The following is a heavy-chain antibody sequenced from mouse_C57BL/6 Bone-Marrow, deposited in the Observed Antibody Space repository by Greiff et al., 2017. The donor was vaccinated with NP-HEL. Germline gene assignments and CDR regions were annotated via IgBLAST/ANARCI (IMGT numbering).Heavy chain of an antibody. Sequence: VQVVESGAELVKPGASVKLSCKASGYTFTSYWMHWVKQRPGQGLEWIGMIHPNSGSTNYNEKFKSKATLTVDKSSSTAYMQLSSLTSEDSAVYYCARRGFLITTVVATDYWGQGTTLTVSS. CDR2: IHPNSGST. CDR1: GYTFTSYW. J-gene: IGHJ2*01. CDR3: ARRGFLITTVVATDY. V-gene: IGHV1-64*01. D-gene: IGHD1-1*01.